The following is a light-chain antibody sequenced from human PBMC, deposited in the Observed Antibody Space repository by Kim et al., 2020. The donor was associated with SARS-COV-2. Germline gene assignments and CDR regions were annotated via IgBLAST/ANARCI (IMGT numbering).Light chain of an antibody. CDR3: QVWDTISGHVV. J-gene: IGLJ2*01. Sequence: APGKTASITCGGDNIGSKSVNWYQQRPGQAPVVVIYFDNDRPSGTPERFSGSNSGNTATLTISRVEAGDEAEYYCQVWDTISGHVVFGGGIKLTVL. CDR1: NIGSKS. CDR2: FDN. V-gene: IGLV3-21*04.